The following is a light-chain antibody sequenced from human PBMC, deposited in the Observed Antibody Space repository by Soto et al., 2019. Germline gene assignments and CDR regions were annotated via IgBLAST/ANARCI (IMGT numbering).Light chain of an antibody. J-gene: IGKJ2*01. V-gene: IGKV3-20*01. CDR1: QSLTSNY. CDR2: GAS. Sequence: EIGLPQSPGTLSLSPGERATLSCRASQSLTSNYLTWYQQKPGQAPRLLIYGASSRATGIPARFSGSVSVTDFTLTISRLEPEDFAVYYCQQYESSPPSYTFGQGTKLEIK. CDR3: QQYESSPPSYT.